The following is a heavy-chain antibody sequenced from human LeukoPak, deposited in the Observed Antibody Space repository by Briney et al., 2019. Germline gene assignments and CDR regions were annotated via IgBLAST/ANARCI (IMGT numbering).Heavy chain of an antibody. CDR2: IHLSGRT. V-gene: IGHV4-4*02. J-gene: IGHJ4*02. CDR1: GGSITTTNW. Sequence: SETLSLTCGVSGGSITTTNWWSWVRQPPGQGLEWIGEIHLSGRTNYNPSLNSRVTLALDTSKNHLSLSLTSVTAADTAVYYCSRENGAFSPFGYWGQGALVTVPS. CDR3: SRENGAFSPFGY. D-gene: IGHD2-8*01.